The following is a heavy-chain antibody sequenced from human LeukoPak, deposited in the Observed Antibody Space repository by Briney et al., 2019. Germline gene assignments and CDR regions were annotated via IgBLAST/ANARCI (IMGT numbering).Heavy chain of an antibody. V-gene: IGHV3-21*01. Sequence: PGGSLRLSCAASGFTFSSYTMNWVRQAPREGLEWVSSIRSSGSYIYYAGSVKGRFTISRDNAENSLYLQMNSLRAEDTAVYYCARDVQIDYWGQGTLVTVSS. D-gene: IGHD1-1*01. CDR3: ARDVQIDY. J-gene: IGHJ4*02. CDR2: IRSSGSYI. CDR1: GFTFSSYT.